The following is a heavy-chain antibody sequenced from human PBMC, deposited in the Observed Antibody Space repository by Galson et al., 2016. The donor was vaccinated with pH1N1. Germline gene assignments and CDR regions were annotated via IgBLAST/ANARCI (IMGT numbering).Heavy chain of an antibody. Sequence: SVKVSCKASGYSVTRYYMHWVRQAPGQGLERMGVIDPSDGTTTYSQKFQGRIILTRDTSTNSVHMESTTLRPDDSATYFCARRYYFDYWGQGTLVTVSS. CDR3: ARRYYFDY. CDR1: GYSVTRYY. CDR2: IDPSDGTT. J-gene: IGHJ4*02. V-gene: IGHV1-46*01.